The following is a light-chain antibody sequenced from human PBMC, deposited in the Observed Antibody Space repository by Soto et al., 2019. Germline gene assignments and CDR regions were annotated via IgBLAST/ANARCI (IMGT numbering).Light chain of an antibody. V-gene: IGKV3-20*01. J-gene: IGKJ5*01. CDR3: QQYGTSVIT. Sequence: EIVLTQSSGTLSLSPGERATLSCRASQSVSSSYLAWYQHKPGQAPRLLIYGASSRATGIPDRFSGSGSGTDFTLTISRLEPEDFAVYYCQQYGTSVITFGQGTRLEI. CDR1: QSVSSSY. CDR2: GAS.